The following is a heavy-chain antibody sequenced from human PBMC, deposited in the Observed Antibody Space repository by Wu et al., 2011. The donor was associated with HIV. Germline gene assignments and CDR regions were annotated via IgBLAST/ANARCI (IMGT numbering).Heavy chain of an antibody. CDR1: GYTFTGYY. D-gene: IGHD6-13*01. V-gene: IGHV1-2*02. Sequence: QVQLVQSGAEVKKPGASVKVSCKASGYTFTGYYIHWVRQAPGQGLEWMGWINPNSGATNYAQKFQGRLTIARDTSISTAYMELSRLRSDDTAVYYCARDSTSWSRSNWFDPWAEEPGHRLL. J-gene: IGHJ5*02. CDR2: INPNSGAT. CDR3: ARDSTSWSRSNWFDP.